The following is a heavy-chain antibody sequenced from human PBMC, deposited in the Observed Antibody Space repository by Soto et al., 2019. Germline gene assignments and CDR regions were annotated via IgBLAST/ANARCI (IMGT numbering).Heavy chain of an antibody. CDR1: GGSFSGYY. CDR3: ARTDAVYDYTSGHSFDY. V-gene: IGHV4-34*01. J-gene: IGHJ4*02. CDR2: INHSGST. D-gene: IGHD3-16*01. Sequence: QVQLQQWGAGLLKLSETLSLTCAVYGGSFSGYYWSWIRQRPGKGLEWMGEINHSGSTNYNPSLKRRVTISVDTSKNQFSLKLSSVTAADTAVYYCARTDAVYDYTSGHSFDYWGQGTLVTVSS.